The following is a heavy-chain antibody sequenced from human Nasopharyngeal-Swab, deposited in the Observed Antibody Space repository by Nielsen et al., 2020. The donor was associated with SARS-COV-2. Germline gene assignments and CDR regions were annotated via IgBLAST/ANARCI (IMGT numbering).Heavy chain of an antibody. J-gene: IGHJ3*02. CDR1: GFTFSSYE. Sequence: GGSLRLSCAASGFTFSSYEMNWVRQAPGKGLEWVSYISSSGSSTYYADSVKGRFTISRDNAKNSLYLQMNSLRAEDTAVYYCARDYGAFGAEAFDIWGQGTMVTVSS. CDR2: ISSSGSST. D-gene: IGHD4-17*01. CDR3: ARDYGAFGAEAFDI. V-gene: IGHV3-48*03.